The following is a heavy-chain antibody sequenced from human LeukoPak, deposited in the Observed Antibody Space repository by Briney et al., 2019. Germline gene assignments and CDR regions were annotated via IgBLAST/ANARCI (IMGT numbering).Heavy chain of an antibody. Sequence: GGSLRLSCAASGFTFSSYELNWVRQAPGKGLEWVAYISSSGSTIYYAESVKGRFTISRDNAKNSLSLQMNSLRAEDTAVYYCARGFTGWVTSPIDYWGQGALVTVSS. V-gene: IGHV3-48*03. CDR3: ARGFTGWVTSPIDY. CDR1: GFTFSSYE. D-gene: IGHD2-2*01. J-gene: IGHJ4*02. CDR2: ISSSGSTI.